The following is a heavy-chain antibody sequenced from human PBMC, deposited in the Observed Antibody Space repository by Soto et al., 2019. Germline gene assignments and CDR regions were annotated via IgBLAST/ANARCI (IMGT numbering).Heavy chain of an antibody. CDR2: MNPNSGNT. D-gene: IGHD2-15*01. CDR1: GYTFTSYD. V-gene: IGHV1-8*01. CDR3: VRRVAIGYCSGGSCRGLDY. Sequence: ASVKVSCKASGYTFTSYDINWVRQATGQGLERMGWMNPNSGNTGYAQKFQGRVTMTRNTSISTAYMELSSLRSEDTAVYYCVRRVAIGYCSGGSCRGLDYWGQGTLVTVSS. J-gene: IGHJ4*02.